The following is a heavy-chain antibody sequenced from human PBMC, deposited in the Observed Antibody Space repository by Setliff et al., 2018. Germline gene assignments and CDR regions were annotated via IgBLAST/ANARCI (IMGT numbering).Heavy chain of an antibody. CDR2: IYTSGST. Sequence: PSETLSLTCTVSGGSISSYYWSWIRQPAGKGLEWIGRIYTSGSTNYNPSLKSRVTISVDTSKNQFSLNLSSLTAADTAVYYCSRRNNFWTGYYFDYWGQGTLVTVSS. J-gene: IGHJ4*02. D-gene: IGHD3-3*01. CDR3: SRRNNFWTGYYFDY. CDR1: GGSISSYY. V-gene: IGHV4-4*07.